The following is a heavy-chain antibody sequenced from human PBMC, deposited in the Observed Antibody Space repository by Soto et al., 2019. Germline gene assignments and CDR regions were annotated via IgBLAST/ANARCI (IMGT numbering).Heavy chain of an antibody. J-gene: IGHJ6*02. V-gene: IGHV3-23*01. CDR2: ISGSGGST. CDR1: GFTFSSYA. Sequence: EVQLLESGGGLVQPGGSLRLSCAASGFTFSSYAMSWVRQAPGKGLEWVSAISGSGGSTYYADSVKGRFTISRDNSKSTLYLQMNSLRAEDTAVYYCAKVKRSSSFYYYYGMDVWGQGTTVTVSS. CDR3: AKVKRSSSFYYYYGMDV. D-gene: IGHD6-6*01.